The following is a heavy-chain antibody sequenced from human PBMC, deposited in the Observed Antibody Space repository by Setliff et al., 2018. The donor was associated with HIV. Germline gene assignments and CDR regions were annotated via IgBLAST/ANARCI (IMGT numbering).Heavy chain of an antibody. D-gene: IGHD2-15*01. CDR2: IYFSGSA. CDR3: ARGRVFCNGDSCYHLDS. J-gene: IGHJ4*02. V-gene: IGHV4-31*01. Sequence: PSETLSLTCTVSGDSLTNNTFFWTWVRQDPGKGLEWLGYIYFSGSATYNPSLKSPVSISVDTSKNQFYLKLSSLTAAYTAVYYCARGRVFCNGDSCYHLDSWGQGILVTVSS. CDR1: GDSLTNNTFF.